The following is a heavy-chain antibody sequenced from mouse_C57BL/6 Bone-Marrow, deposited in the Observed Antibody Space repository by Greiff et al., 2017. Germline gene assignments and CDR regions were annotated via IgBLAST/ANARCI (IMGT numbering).Heavy chain of an antibody. CDR1: GYTFTSYG. CDR2: IYPRSGNT. Sequence: QVQLKESGAELARPGASVKLSCKASGYTFTSYGISWVKQRTGQGLEWIGEIYPRSGNTYYNEKFKGKATLTADKSSSTAYMELRSLTSEDSAVYFCARSCYGSSHYYAMDYWGQGTSVTVSS. D-gene: IGHD1-1*01. CDR3: ARSCYGSSHYYAMDY. J-gene: IGHJ4*01. V-gene: IGHV1-81*01.